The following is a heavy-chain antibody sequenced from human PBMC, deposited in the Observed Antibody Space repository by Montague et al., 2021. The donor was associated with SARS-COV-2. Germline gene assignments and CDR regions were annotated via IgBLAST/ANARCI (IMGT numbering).Heavy chain of an antibody. CDR3: ARPGSVSGWFYFDD. Sequence: SETLSLTCTVSGGSISRSTSSWAWIRQPPGKGLEWIGSLSSSGSTYYNPSLRSRVTISMDTSKNHFSLKVNSVTATDTAVYFCARPGSVSGWFYFDDWGQGTLVSVSS. V-gene: IGHV4-39*02. D-gene: IGHD6-19*01. J-gene: IGHJ4*02. CDR2: LSSSGST. CDR1: GGSISRSTSS.